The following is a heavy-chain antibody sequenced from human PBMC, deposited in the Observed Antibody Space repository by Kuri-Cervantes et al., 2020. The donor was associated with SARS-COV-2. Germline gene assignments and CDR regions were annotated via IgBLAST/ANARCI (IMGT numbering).Heavy chain of an antibody. V-gene: IGHV3-15*07. D-gene: IGHD5-12*01. CDR1: GFTFSSYS. CDR3: TTLRGSRY. Sequence: GESLKISCAASGFTFSSYSMNWVRQAPGKGLEWVGRIKSKTDGGTTDYAAPVKGRFTISRDDSKNTLYLQMNSPKTEDTAVYYYTTLRGSRYWGQGTLVTVSS. J-gene: IGHJ4*02. CDR2: IKSKTDGGTT.